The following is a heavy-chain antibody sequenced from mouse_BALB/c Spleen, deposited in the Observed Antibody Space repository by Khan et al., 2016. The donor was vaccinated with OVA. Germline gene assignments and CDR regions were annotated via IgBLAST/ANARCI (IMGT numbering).Heavy chain of an antibody. CDR2: IFPNNGDS. V-gene: IGHV1S29*02. CDR1: GYTFTDYN. Sequence: VQLKESGPELVKPGASVKISCKASGYTFTDYNMDWVRQSHGKSLEWIGYIFPNNGDSGYNQKFKTKAALTVDSSSSTAFMELRRLTSEDSAVYYCTRSGYGSFGYWGRGTLVTVSA. CDR3: TRSGYGSFGY. D-gene: IGHD1-2*01. J-gene: IGHJ3*02.